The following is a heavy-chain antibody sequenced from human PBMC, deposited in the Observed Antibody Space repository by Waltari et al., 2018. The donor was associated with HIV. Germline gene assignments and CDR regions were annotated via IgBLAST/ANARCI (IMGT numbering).Heavy chain of an antibody. J-gene: IGHJ4*02. V-gene: IGHV4-39*01. CDR2: IYDSGST. D-gene: IGHD6-19*01. CDR3: ARGRTAQWLVRVDYFDY. Sequence: QLQLQESGPGLVKPSETLSLTCTVSGGSISSSRYYWGWIRQPPGKGLEWIGSIYDSGSTYDKSSLKGRVTISVDTSKNQFSLKLSSVTAADTALYYCARGRTAQWLVRVDYFDYWGQGTLVTVSS. CDR1: GGSISSSRYY.